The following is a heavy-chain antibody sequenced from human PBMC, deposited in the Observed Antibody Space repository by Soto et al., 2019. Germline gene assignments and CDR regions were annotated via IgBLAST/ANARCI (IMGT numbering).Heavy chain of an antibody. J-gene: IGHJ4*02. V-gene: IGHV3-23*01. CDR1: GFTFSSYA. Sequence: PGGSLRLSCAASGFTFSSYAMSWVRQAPGKGLEWVSAISGSGGSTYYADSVKGRFTISRDNSKNTLYLQMNSLRAEDTAVYYCAKDQKSYSNYGLDYWGQGTLVTVSS. D-gene: IGHD4-4*01. CDR2: ISGSGGST. CDR3: AKDQKSYSNYGLDY.